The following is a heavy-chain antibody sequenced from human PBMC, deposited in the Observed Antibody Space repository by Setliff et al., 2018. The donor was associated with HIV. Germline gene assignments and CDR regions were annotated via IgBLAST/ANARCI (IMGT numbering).Heavy chain of an antibody. CDR2: IDWNGDTT. V-gene: IGHV3-20*04. CDR1: GFTVSNNY. Sequence: PGGSLRLSCEVSGFTVSNNYMTWVRQAPGKGLEWVSGIDWNGDTTRYADSVKGRFAISRDNAKNSLYLHMNSLRAEDTALYYCARVGGYSGYDWPQPLYFDYWGQGTLVTVSS. CDR3: ARVGGYSGYDWPQPLYFDY. D-gene: IGHD5-12*01. J-gene: IGHJ4*02.